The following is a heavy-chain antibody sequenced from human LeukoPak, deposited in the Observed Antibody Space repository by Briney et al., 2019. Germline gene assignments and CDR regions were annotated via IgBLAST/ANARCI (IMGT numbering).Heavy chain of an antibody. CDR2: ISGSGGST. Sequence: PGGSLRLSCAASGFTFSSYGMSWVRQAPGKGLEWVSAISGSGGSTYYADSVKGRFTISRDNSKNTLYLRMSSLRAEDTAVYYCAKTYYYDSSGYPNDAFDIWGQGTMVTVSS. V-gene: IGHV3-23*01. CDR3: AKTYYYDSSGYPNDAFDI. D-gene: IGHD3-22*01. CDR1: GFTFSSYG. J-gene: IGHJ3*02.